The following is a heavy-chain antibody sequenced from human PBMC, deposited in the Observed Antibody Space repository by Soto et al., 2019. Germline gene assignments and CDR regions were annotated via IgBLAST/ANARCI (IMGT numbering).Heavy chain of an antibody. J-gene: IGHJ4*02. CDR1: GYTFTSYG. CDR3: AIPTPSDYIWGSYRSYDY. Sequence: ASVKVSCKASGYTFTSYGISWVRQAPGQGLEWMGWISAYNGNTNYAQKLQGRVTMTTDTSTSTAYMELRSLRSEDTAVYYCAIPTPSDYIWGSYRSYDYWGQGTLVTVSS. CDR2: ISAYNGNT. D-gene: IGHD3-16*02. V-gene: IGHV1-18*01.